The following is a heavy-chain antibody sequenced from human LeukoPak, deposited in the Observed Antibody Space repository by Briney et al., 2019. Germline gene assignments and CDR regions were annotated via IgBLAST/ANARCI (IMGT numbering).Heavy chain of an antibody. V-gene: IGHV3-23*01. CDR1: GFSFSSFA. CDR2: VHGNGDRT. CDR3: AKDQGNDYGDQLHY. D-gene: IGHD4-17*01. Sequence: TGGSLRLSCAGSGFSFSSFAMAWVRQAPGQGLEWISAVHGNGDRTYHADSVKGRFTVSRDNSKNTVYLQLNNLRVEDTAIYYCAKDQGNDYGDQLHYWGQGAPVTVSS. J-gene: IGHJ4*02.